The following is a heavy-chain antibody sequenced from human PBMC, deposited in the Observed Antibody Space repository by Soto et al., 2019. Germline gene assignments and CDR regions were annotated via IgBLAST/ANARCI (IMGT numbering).Heavy chain of an antibody. CDR2: IDPSDSYT. V-gene: IGHV5-10-1*01. J-gene: IGHJ3*02. D-gene: IGHD2-2*01. CDR3: APPQSRDGFHGAFDI. CDR1: GYSFTSYW. Sequence: GESLKISCKGSGYSFTSYWISWVRQMPGKVLEWMGRIDPSDSYTNYSPSFQGHATISADKSISTAYLQWSSLKASDTAMYYCAPPQSRDGFHGAFDIWGQGXMVTV.